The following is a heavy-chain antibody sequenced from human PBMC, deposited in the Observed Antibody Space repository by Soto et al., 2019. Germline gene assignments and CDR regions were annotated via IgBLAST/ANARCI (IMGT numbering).Heavy chain of an antibody. J-gene: IGHJ4*02. CDR3: ATQGGWEGTRFDY. D-gene: IGHD1-26*01. Sequence: QVQLVESGGGVVQPGRSLRLSCAASGFTFSSYGMHWVRQAPGKGLEWVAVISYDGSNKYYADSVKGRFTISRDNSKNTLYLQMNSLRAEDTAVYYCATQGGWEGTRFDYWGQGTLVTVSS. CDR1: GFTFSSYG. CDR2: ISYDGSNK. V-gene: IGHV3-30*03.